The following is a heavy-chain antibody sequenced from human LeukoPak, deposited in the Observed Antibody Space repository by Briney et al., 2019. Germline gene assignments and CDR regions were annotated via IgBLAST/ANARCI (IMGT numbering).Heavy chain of an antibody. CDR1: GFTVSSNS. D-gene: IGHD4/OR15-4a*01. Sequence: GGSLRLSCTVSGFTVSSNSMSWVRQAPGKGLEWVSFIYSDNTHYADSVKGRLTISRDNSKNTLYLQMNSLRAEDTAVYYCARRAGAYSHPYDYWGQGTLVTVSS. CDR3: ARRAGAYSHPYDY. CDR2: IYSDNT. V-gene: IGHV3-53*01. J-gene: IGHJ4*02.